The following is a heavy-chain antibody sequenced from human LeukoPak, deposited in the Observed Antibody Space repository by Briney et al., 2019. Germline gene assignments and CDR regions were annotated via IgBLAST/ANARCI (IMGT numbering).Heavy chain of an antibody. J-gene: IGHJ4*02. CDR1: GFTFSSYA. V-gene: IGHV3-23*01. D-gene: IGHD3-10*01. Sequence: GGSLRLSCAASGFTFSSYAMHWVRQAPGKGLEWVSAISGSGGSTYYADSVKGRFTISRDNSKNTLYLQMNSLRAEDTAVYYCAKDISGGGSGSYYGYWGQGTLVTVSS. CDR2: ISGSGGST. CDR3: AKDISGGGSGSYYGY.